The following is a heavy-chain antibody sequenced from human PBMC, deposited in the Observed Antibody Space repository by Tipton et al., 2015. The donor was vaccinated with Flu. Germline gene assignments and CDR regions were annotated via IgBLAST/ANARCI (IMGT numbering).Heavy chain of an antibody. D-gene: IGHD2-15*01. Sequence: GLVKPSETLSLTCGVFGGSFSGYYWSWIRQSPGKGLEWIGEINHSGTTNYNPSLKSRVTISVDTSKNQFSLKLSSVTAADTAVYYCARGSSRGSCPTGLWGQGTLVYVSS. J-gene: IGHJ4*02. CDR3: ARGSSRGSCPTGL. CDR1: GGSFSGYY. V-gene: IGHV4-34*01. CDR2: INHSGTT.